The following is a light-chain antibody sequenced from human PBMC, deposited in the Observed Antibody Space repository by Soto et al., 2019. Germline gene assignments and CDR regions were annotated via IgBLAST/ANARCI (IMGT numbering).Light chain of an antibody. CDR2: GAS. CDR3: QQCSTLPRT. CDR1: QSVSSSY. J-gene: IGKJ1*01. Sequence: EIVLTQSPGTLSLSPGERATLSCIASQSVSSSYLAWYQQKPGQAPRLLIFGASGRATGIPERFSGSGSGTDFSLTISRLEPEDSAVYYCQQCSTLPRTFGQGTKVDI. V-gene: IGKV3-20*01.